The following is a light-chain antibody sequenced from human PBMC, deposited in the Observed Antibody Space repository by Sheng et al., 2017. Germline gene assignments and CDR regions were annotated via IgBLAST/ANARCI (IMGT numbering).Light chain of an antibody. CDR3: QQAENFPYT. J-gene: IGKJ2*01. V-gene: IGKV1-12*01. Sequence: DIQLTQSPSSVSASVGDRVIITCRASQDVTTSLAWYQHKPGRAPKVLISKASDLESGVPPRFSGSGSETEFTLTISYLLPEDFATYYCQQAENFPYTFGQGTRLDIK. CDR1: QDVTTS. CDR2: KAS.